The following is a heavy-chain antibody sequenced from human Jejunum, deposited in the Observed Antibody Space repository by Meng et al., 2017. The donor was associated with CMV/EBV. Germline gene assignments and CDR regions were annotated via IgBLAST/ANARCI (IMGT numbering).Heavy chain of an antibody. CDR2: IDWDDEK. J-gene: IGHJ4*02. Sequence: TFSGFSLTPTGMRVSWIRQSPGKALEWLARIDWDDEKFYRTSLKTRLSISTDISKSQVVLTMTNMDPVDTATYYCVRNRGRSDLNYWGQGTLVTVSS. V-gene: IGHV2-70D*14. D-gene: IGHD3-16*02. CDR3: VRNRGRSDLNY. CDR1: GFSLTPTGMR.